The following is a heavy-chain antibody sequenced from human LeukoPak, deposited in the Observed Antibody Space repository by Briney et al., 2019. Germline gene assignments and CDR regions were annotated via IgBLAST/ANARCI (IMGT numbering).Heavy chain of an antibody. CDR2: IYPCDSDT. J-gene: IGHJ5*02. CDR1: GYSFTGYW. Sequence: PGESLKISCKGSGYSFTGYWIGWVRQMPGKGLEWMGIIYPCDSDTRYSPSFQGQVTISADTSISTAYMQWSSLKASDTAMYYCARRGIAAAGTNWFDPWGQGTLVTVSS. CDR3: ARRGIAAAGTNWFDP. V-gene: IGHV5-51*03. D-gene: IGHD6-13*01.